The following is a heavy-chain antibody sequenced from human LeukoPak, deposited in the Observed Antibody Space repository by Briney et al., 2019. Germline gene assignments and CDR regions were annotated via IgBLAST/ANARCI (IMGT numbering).Heavy chain of an antibody. Sequence: GESLKISWKGSGYSFTSYWIGGVRQMPGKGLEWMGIIYPGDSDTRYSPSFQGQVTISADKSISTAYLPGSSLKASDTAIYDCARLNTLGGNTSLAPWGPGTLVTVS. CDR2: IYPGDSDT. J-gene: IGHJ5*02. D-gene: IGHD1/OR15-1a*01. V-gene: IGHV5-51*01. CDR1: GYSFTSYW. CDR3: ARLNTLGGNTSLAP.